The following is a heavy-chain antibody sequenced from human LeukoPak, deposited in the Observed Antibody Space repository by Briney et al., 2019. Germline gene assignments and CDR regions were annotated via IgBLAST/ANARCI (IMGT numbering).Heavy chain of an antibody. V-gene: IGHV1-69*13. J-gene: IGHJ4*02. Sequence: SVKVSCKASGGTFSSYAISWVRQTPGQGLEWMGGIIPIFGTANYAQKFQGRVTITADESTSTANMELSSLRSEDTAVYYCARAGIAVAGVLYYWGQGTLVPVSS. CDR1: GGTFSSYA. CDR3: ARAGIAVAGVLYY. D-gene: IGHD6-19*01. CDR2: IIPIFGTA.